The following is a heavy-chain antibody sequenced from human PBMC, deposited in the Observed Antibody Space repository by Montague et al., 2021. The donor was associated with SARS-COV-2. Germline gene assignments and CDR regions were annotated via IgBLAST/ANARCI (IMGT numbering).Heavy chain of an antibody. V-gene: IGHV4-4*09. CDR3: ARRGYYDSAGYHWHLDL. D-gene: IGHD3-22*01. J-gene: IGHJ2*01. CDR2: ISSNGKT. Sequence: SETLSLTRTVSGGSINDHYRRWIRQSPGKGLEWIGYISSNGKTNYNPSLKSRVTLSADASRNEFSLKLDSVTAADTAVYFCARRGYYDSAGYHWHLDLWGRGMLVTVSS. CDR1: GGSINDHY.